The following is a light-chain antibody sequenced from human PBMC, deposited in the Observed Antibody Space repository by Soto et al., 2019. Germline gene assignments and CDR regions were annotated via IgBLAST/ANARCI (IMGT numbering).Light chain of an antibody. CDR1: QSVSNY. Sequence: EIVLTQSPATLSLSPGERATLSCRAGQSVSNYLAWYQQRPGQAPRLLIYDTSSRTTGIPARFRGSGSGTDFTLTISSLEPEDFAVYYCQHHNNWFSWTFGQGTKVDIK. CDR3: QHHNNWFSWT. V-gene: IGKV3-11*01. CDR2: DTS. J-gene: IGKJ1*01.